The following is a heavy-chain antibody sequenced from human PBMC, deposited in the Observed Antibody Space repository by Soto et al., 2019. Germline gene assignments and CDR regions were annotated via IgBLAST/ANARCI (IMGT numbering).Heavy chain of an antibody. CDR1: GDSVSDNSAA. CDR2: TYYRSKWYS. J-gene: IGHJ4*02. V-gene: IGHV6-1*01. D-gene: IGHD6-6*01. Sequence: QVQLQQSGPGLVKPSQTLSLTCAISGDSVSDNSAAWNWIRQSPSRGLEWLGRTYYRSKWYSDYAVSVKSRVTTKPDTSKHQFALQLNFVTPEDSAVYYCARDGYSSSYDFDYWGQGTLVTVSS. CDR3: ARDGYSSSYDFDY.